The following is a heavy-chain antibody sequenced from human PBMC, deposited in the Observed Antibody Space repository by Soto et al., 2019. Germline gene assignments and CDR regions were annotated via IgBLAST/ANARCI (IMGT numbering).Heavy chain of an antibody. V-gene: IGHV3-30*03. J-gene: IGHJ4*02. D-gene: IGHD3-10*01. CDR3: ASGERRNGLDTRFDY. Sequence: QMQLVESGGGVVQPGRSLRLSCAASGFTFSNYGIHWVRQAPGKGLEWVADISYDGSDKWYADSVKGRFTIFRDNTKNTLYLQMNCVRDEDTAVHYCASGERRNGLDTRFDYWGQGTLVTVSS. CDR2: ISYDGSDK. CDR1: GFTFSNYG.